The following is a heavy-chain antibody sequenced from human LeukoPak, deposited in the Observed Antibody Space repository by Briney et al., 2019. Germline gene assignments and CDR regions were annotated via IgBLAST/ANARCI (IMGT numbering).Heavy chain of an antibody. CDR1: GITLSNYG. Sequence: SGGSLRLSCAVSGITLSNYGMSWVRQAPGKGLEWVSYISSSGSTIYYADSVKGRFTISRDNAKNSLYLQMNSLRAEDTAVYYCARAAGIGVPATTWGQGTLVTVSS. CDR3: ARAAGIGVPATT. CDR2: ISSSGSTI. J-gene: IGHJ4*02. D-gene: IGHD2-2*01. V-gene: IGHV3-11*01.